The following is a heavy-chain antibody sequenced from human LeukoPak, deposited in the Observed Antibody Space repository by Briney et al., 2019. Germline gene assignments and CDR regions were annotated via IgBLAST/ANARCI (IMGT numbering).Heavy chain of an antibody. CDR3: ARTHPYYDFWSGYYYYMDV. D-gene: IGHD3-3*01. J-gene: IGHJ6*03. Sequence: GASVKVPCKASGYTFTSYGISWVRQAPGQGLEWMGWISAYNGNTNYAQKLQGRVTMTTDTSTSTAYMELRSLRSDDTAVYYCARTHPYYDFWSGYYYYMDVWGKGTTVTVSS. CDR2: ISAYNGNT. CDR1: GYTFTSYG. V-gene: IGHV1-18*01.